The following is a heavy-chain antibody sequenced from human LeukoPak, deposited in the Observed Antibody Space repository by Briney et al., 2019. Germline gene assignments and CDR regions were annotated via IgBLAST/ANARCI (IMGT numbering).Heavy chain of an antibody. D-gene: IGHD3-9*01. V-gene: IGHV4-39*07. Sequence: SETLSLTCTVPGDSISSSTYYWGWIRQPPGKGLEWIGSIYYSGTTYYNPSLKSRVTISVDTSKNQFSLKLSSVTAADTAVYYCARDGTQYDILTGFNYWGQGTLVTVSS. CDR1: GDSISSSTYY. CDR2: IYYSGTT. CDR3: ARDGTQYDILTGFNY. J-gene: IGHJ4*02.